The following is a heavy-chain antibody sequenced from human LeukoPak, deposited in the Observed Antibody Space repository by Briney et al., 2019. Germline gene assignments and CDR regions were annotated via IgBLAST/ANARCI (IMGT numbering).Heavy chain of an antibody. D-gene: IGHD6-6*01. CDR1: GGTFSSYA. J-gene: IGHJ4*02. CDR2: INPNSGGT. Sequence: ASVKVSCKASGGTFSSYAISWVRQAPGQGLEWMGWINPNSGGTNYAQKFQGRVTMTRDTSISTAYMELSRLRSDDTAVYYCAREDSSFHYFGYWGQGTLVTVSS. V-gene: IGHV1-2*02. CDR3: AREDSSFHYFGY.